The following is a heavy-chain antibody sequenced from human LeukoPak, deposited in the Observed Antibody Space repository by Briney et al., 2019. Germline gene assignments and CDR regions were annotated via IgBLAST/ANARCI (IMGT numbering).Heavy chain of an antibody. V-gene: IGHV3-23*01. CDR2: IGGSDGTT. CDR3: AKGVSGWPYYFDF. CDR1: GFTFSNFA. Sequence: SGGSLRLSCAASGFTFSNFAMSWVRQAPRKGLEWVSAIGGSDGTTYYADSVKGRFTISRDNSKNTLYLQMNSLRAEDTAVYYCAKGVSGWPYYFDFWGQGTLVTVSS. J-gene: IGHJ4*02. D-gene: IGHD6-19*01.